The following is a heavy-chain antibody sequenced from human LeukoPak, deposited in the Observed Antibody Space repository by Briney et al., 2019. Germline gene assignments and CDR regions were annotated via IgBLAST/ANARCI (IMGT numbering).Heavy chain of an antibody. D-gene: IGHD5-18*01. Sequence: GGSLRLSCAASGFTFSSYAMSWVRQAPGKGLEWVSAISGSGGSTYYADSVKGRFTISRDNSKNTLYLQMNSLRAEDTAVHYCAKPFRRGYSYGLGFDYWGQGTLVTVSS. CDR1: GFTFSSYA. J-gene: IGHJ4*02. CDR3: AKPFRRGYSYGLGFDY. CDR2: ISGSGGST. V-gene: IGHV3-23*01.